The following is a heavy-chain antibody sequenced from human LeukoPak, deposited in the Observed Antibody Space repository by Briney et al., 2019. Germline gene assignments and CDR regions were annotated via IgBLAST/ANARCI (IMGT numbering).Heavy chain of an antibody. D-gene: IGHD1-26*01. CDR2: IYYSGST. CDR1: GGSISSGGYY. V-gene: IGHV4-31*03. CDR3: ARTMLSWREFDC. J-gene: IGHJ4*02. Sequence: SETLSLTCTVSGGSISSGGYYWSWIRQHPGKGLEWIGYIYYSGSTYYNPSLKSRGIISVETSKNQFSLKLSSVTAADTAVYYCARTMLSWREFDCWGQGTLVTVSS.